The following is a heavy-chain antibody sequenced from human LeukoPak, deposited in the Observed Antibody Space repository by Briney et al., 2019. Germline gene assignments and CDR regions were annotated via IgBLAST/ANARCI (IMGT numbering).Heavy chain of an antibody. Sequence: GGPLRLSCAASGFTFSSYAMSWVRQAPGKGLEWVSAISGSGGSTYYADSVKGRFTISRDNSKNTLYLQMNSLRAEDTAVYYCAKDEAITIFGVVTYFDYWGQGTLVTVSS. CDR2: ISGSGGST. CDR1: GFTFSSYA. J-gene: IGHJ4*02. CDR3: AKDEAITIFGVVTYFDY. V-gene: IGHV3-23*01. D-gene: IGHD3-3*01.